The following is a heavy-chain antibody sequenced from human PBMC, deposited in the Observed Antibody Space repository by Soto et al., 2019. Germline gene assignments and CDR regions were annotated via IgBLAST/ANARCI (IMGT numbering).Heavy chain of an antibody. Sequence: GESLKISCKGSGYSFTSYWIGWARQMPGKGLEWMGIIYPDDSNVRYSPSFLGQVTISADKSINTAYLQWSSLKASDSAMYYCTRSGQISGHSSYSYVEYSYSAMYFWGRGTTVTVS. CDR1: GYSFTSYW. J-gene: IGHJ6*02. CDR2: IYPDDSNV. D-gene: IGHD5-12*01. V-gene: IGHV5-51*01. CDR3: TRSGQISGHSSYSYVEYSYSAMYF.